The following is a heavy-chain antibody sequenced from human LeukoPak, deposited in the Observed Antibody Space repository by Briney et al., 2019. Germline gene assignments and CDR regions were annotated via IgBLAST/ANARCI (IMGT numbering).Heavy chain of an antibody. J-gene: IGHJ6*02. CDR3: ARGCSSTSCHHGMDV. Sequence: PSETLSLTCAVYGGSFSGYYWSWIRQPPGKGLEWIGEINHSGSTNYNPSLKSRVTISVDTSKNQFSLKLSSVTAADTAVYYCARGCSSTSCHHGMDVWGQGTTVTVSS. CDR1: GGSFSGYY. CDR2: INHSGST. D-gene: IGHD2-2*01. V-gene: IGHV4-34*01.